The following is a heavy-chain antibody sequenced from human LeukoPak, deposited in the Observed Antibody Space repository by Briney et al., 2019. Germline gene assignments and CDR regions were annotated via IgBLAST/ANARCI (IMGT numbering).Heavy chain of an antibody. CDR2: ISGNGGST. CDR3: AKALGYYDSSGYLNFDS. Sequence: GGSLRLSCAASGFTFSNYVMNWVRQAPGKVLEWVSGISGNGGSTYYADSVKGRFTLSRDNSKNTLDLQMSSLRAEDTAVYYCAKALGYYDSSGYLNFDSWGQGTLVTVSS. CDR1: GFTFSNYV. J-gene: IGHJ4*02. D-gene: IGHD3-22*01. V-gene: IGHV3-23*01.